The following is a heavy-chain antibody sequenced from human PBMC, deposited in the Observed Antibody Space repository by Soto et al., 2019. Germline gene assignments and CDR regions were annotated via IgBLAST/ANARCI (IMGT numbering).Heavy chain of an antibody. J-gene: IGHJ4*02. D-gene: IGHD1-26*01. V-gene: IGHV1-18*01. CDR2: ISAYNGNT. CDR1: GYTFTSNV. CDR3: ARGGTADY. Sequence: QVQLVQSGAEVKKPGASVKFSSKPSGYTFTSNVFAGGRRAPGQGLEWMGWISAYNGNTNYAQKLQGRVTMTTDTSTSTAYMELRSLRYDDTAVYYCARGGTADYWGQGTLVTVSS.